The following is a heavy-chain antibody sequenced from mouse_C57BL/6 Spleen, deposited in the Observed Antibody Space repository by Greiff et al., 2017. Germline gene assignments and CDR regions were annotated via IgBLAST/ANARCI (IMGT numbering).Heavy chain of an antibody. Sequence: VKLKESGPGLVAPSQSLSITCTVSGFSLTSYGVHWVRQPPGKGLEWLVVIWSDGSTTYNSALKSRLSISKDNSKSQVFLKMNSLQTDDTAMYYCARHDGNYGAWFAYWGQGTLVTVSA. D-gene: IGHD2-1*01. V-gene: IGHV2-6-1*01. J-gene: IGHJ3*01. CDR2: IWSDGST. CDR3: ARHDGNYGAWFAY. CDR1: GFSLTSYG.